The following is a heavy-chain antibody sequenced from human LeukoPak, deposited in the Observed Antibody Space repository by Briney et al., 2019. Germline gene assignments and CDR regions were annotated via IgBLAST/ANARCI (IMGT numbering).Heavy chain of an antibody. Sequence: GASVKVSCKASGYTFTSYDINWVRQATGQGLEWMGWMNPNSGNTGYAQKFQGRVTMTRNTSISTAYMELRSLRSEDTAVYYCARSSPVPIFGVVTPRPGMNVWGQGTTVTVSS. CDR3: ARSSPVPIFGVVTPRPGMNV. CDR1: GYTFTSYD. V-gene: IGHV1-8*01. CDR2: MNPNSGNT. D-gene: IGHD3-3*01. J-gene: IGHJ6*02.